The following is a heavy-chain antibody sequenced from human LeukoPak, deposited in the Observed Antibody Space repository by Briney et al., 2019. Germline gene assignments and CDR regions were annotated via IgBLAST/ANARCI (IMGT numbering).Heavy chain of an antibody. CDR2: ISSSSSYI. CDR3: AKDYYGSGSYSTSFDY. V-gene: IGHV3-21*01. J-gene: IGHJ4*02. CDR1: GFTFSSYS. D-gene: IGHD3-10*01. Sequence: PGGSLRLSCAASGFTFSSYSMNWVRQAPGKGLEWVSSISSSSSYIYYADSVKGRFTISRDNAKNSLYLQMNSLRAEDTAVYYCAKDYYGSGSYSTSFDYWGQGTLVTVSS.